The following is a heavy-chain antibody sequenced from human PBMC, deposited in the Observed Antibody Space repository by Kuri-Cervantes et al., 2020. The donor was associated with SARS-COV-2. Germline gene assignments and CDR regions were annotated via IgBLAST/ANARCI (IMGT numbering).Heavy chain of an antibody. V-gene: IGHV3-30*01. CDR1: GFTSSSYA. J-gene: IGHJ3*02. Sequence: GGSLRLSCAASGFTSSSYAMHWVRQAPGKGLEWVAVISYDGSNKYYADSVKGRLTISRDNSKNTLYLQMNSLRAEDTAVYYCARDFSGTGDAFDIWGQGTMVTVSS. CDR2: ISYDGSNK. D-gene: IGHD1-26*01. CDR3: ARDFSGTGDAFDI.